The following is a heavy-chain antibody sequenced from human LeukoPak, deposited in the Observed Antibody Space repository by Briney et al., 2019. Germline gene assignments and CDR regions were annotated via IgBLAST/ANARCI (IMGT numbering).Heavy chain of an antibody. CDR2: IYPDDSDT. D-gene: IGHD3-22*01. Sequence: PGESLKISCKGSGYSFTSYWIGWVRQMPGKGLEWMGIIYPDDSDTRYSPSFQGQVTISADKSTGTAYLHWSSLKASDTAIYYCTRGGTYYDDSRDYGHWLDPWGQGTLVTVSS. CDR3: TRGGTYYDDSRDYGHWLDP. CDR1: GYSFTSYW. V-gene: IGHV5-51*01. J-gene: IGHJ5*02.